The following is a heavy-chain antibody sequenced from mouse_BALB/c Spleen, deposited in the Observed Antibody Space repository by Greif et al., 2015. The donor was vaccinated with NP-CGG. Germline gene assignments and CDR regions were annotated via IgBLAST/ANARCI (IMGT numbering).Heavy chain of an antibody. CDR2: IWRGGST. D-gene: IGHD2-4*01. CDR1: GFSLTSYG. CDR3: AKKGYYDYDGAMDY. V-gene: IGHV2-5*01. Sequence: QVQLKQSGLGLVQPSQSLSITCTVSGFSLTSYGVHWVRQSPGKGLEWLGVIWRGGSTDYNAAFMSRLSITKDNSKSQVFFKMNSLQADDTAIYYCAKKGYYDYDGAMDYWGQGTSVTVSS. J-gene: IGHJ4*01.